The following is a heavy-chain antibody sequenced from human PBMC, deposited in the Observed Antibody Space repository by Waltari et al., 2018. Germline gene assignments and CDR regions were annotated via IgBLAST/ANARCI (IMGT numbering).Heavy chain of an antibody. CDR1: GGTVSAYG. CDR2: ISYDGNDK. D-gene: IGHD3-10*01. Sequence: QVRLVESGGGVVQPGWSLRVSCASAGGTVSAYGMHWVRQAPGKGLDCVAVISYDGNDKNYAASVRGRFTISRDNSKNIVSLQMNGLRADDTAVYYCAKDGPYGSGTSHYGVDVWGQGTTVTV. V-gene: IGHV3-30*18. J-gene: IGHJ6*02. CDR3: AKDGPYGSGTSHYGVDV.